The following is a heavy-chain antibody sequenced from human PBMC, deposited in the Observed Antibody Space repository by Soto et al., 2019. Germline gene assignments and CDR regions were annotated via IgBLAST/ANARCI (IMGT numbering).Heavy chain of an antibody. J-gene: IGHJ4*02. CDR3: ARESEDLPSNFDY. V-gene: IGHV3-21*06. CDR1: GFTFTGYS. Sequence: GGSLRLSCAASGFTFTGYSMNWVRQAPGRGLEWVSSISSTTNYIYYADSMKGRFTISRDNAKNSLYLEMTSLRDGDTAVYYCARESEDLPSNFDYWGQGTLVTVSS. CDR2: ISSTTNYI.